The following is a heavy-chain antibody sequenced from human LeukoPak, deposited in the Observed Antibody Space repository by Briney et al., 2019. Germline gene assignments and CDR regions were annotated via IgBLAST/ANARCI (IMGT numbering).Heavy chain of an antibody. CDR3: ARLDYGGHPLRY. CDR1: GYTFTGYY. D-gene: IGHD4-23*01. CDR2: INPNSGGT. Sequence: ASVKVSCKSSGYTFTGYYMHWVRQAPGQGLERMGWINPNSGGTNYAQKFQGRVTMTRDTSISTAYMELSRLRSDDTAVYYCARLDYGGHPLRYWGQGTLVTVSS. J-gene: IGHJ4*02. V-gene: IGHV1-2*02.